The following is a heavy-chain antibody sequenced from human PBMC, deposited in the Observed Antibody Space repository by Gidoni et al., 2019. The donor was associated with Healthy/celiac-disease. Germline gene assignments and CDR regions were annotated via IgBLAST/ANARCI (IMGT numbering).Heavy chain of an antibody. Sequence: QVQLVQSGAAVKKPGASVKVSCQASGYTFTSYAMHWVRQAPGQRLEWMGWINAGNGNTKYSQKFQGRVTITRDTSASTAYMELSSLRSEDTAVYYCAREAMPITFDYWGQGTLVTVSS. CDR3: AREAMPITFDY. V-gene: IGHV1-3*01. CDR1: GYTFTSYA. J-gene: IGHJ4*02. CDR2: INAGNGNT. D-gene: IGHD2-2*01.